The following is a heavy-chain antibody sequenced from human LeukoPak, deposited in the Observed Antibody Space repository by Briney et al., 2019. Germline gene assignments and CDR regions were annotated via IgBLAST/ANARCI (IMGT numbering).Heavy chain of an antibody. CDR1: GYTLTGYY. CDR2: INPNSGGT. V-gene: IGHV1-2*02. J-gene: IGHJ3*02. CDR3: ARGLRGTIFGVVDDAFDI. D-gene: IGHD3-3*01. Sequence: ASVKVSCKASGYTLTGYYMHWVRQAPGQGLEWMGWINPNSGGTNYAQKFQGRVTMTRDTSISTAYMELSRLRSDDTAVYYCARGLRGTIFGVVDDAFDIWGQGTMVTVSS.